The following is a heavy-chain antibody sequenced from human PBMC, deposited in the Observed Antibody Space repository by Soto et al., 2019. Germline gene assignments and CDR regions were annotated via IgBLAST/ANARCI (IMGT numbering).Heavy chain of an antibody. CDR3: TKGELGKDY. Sequence: EVQLVESGGGLVKPGGSLRLACTASGFSFINAWMTWVRQAPGKGLEWVGRIKTKGDGETTDYAAPVRGRFTFSKDDSKNTLHVQMNNLKVEDTGVYFCTKGELGKDYWGQGTLVTVSA. CDR1: GFSFINAW. J-gene: IGHJ4*02. CDR2: IKTKGDGETT. V-gene: IGHV3-15*01. D-gene: IGHD7-27*01.